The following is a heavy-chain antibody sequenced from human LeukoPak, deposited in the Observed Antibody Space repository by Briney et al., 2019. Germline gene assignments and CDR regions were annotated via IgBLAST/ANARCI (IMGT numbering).Heavy chain of an antibody. Sequence: SQTLSLTCTVSGGSISSGGYYWSWIRQPPGKGLEWIGYIYHSGSTYYNPSLKSRVTISVDRSKNQFSLKLSSVTAADTAVYYCARESAGGYSYEIDYWGQGTLVTVSS. CDR2: IYHSGST. V-gene: IGHV4-30-2*01. J-gene: IGHJ4*02. D-gene: IGHD5-18*01. CDR1: GGSISSGGYY. CDR3: ARESAGGYSYEIDY.